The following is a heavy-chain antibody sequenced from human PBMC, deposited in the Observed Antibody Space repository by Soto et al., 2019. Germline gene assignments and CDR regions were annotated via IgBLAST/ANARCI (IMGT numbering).Heavy chain of an antibody. CDR3: ARAPIAAAGTEDYYYYYCMDV. CDR1: GGTFSSYA. J-gene: IGHJ6*01. CDR2: IIPICGTA. D-gene: IGHD6-13*01. V-gene: IGHV1-69*01. Sequence: QVQLVQSGAEVKKPGSSVKVSCKASGGTFSSYAISWVRQAPGQGLEWMGGIIPICGTANYAQKFQGRVTITADEATSTAYMELSSLRSEDSAVYYCARAPIAAAGTEDYYYYYCMDVWGRGTTVTFSS.